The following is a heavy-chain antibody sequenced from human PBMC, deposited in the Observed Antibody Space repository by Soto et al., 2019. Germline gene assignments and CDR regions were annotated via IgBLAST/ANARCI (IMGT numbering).Heavy chain of an antibody. V-gene: IGHV3-30-3*01. CDR3: ARREEGTYCSNGVCYNYGMDV. J-gene: IGHJ6*02. D-gene: IGHD2-8*01. CDR1: EFTFSSYA. CDR2: ISYDGSNK. Sequence: QVQLVESGGGVVQPGRSLRLSCAASEFTFSSYAMHWVRQAPGKGLEWVAVISYDGSNKYYADSVKGRFTISRDNSKNTLYLQMNSMRTEDTAVYYCARREEGTYCSNGVCYNYGMDVWGQGTTVTVSS.